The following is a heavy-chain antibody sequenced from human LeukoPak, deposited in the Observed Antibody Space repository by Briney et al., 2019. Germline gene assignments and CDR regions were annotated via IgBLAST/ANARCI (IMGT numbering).Heavy chain of an antibody. CDR3: ARVKVGTTNRFDY. CDR2: ISSSSDYT. D-gene: IGHD1-26*01. V-gene: IGHV3-11*05. J-gene: IGHJ4*02. CDR1: GFTFSDYY. Sequence: GGSLRLSCAASGFTFSDYYMTWIRQAPGKGLECVSYISSSSDYTNYPDSVKGRFTISRDNAKNSLYLLMNSLRAEDTALYYCARVKVGTTNRFDYWGQGTLVTVSS.